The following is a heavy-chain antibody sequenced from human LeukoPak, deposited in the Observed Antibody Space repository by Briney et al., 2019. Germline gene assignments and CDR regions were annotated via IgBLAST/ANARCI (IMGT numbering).Heavy chain of an antibody. CDR2: IYYSGST. CDR1: GGSISSYY. Sequence: SETLSLTCTVSGGSISSYYWSWIRQPPGKGLEWIGYIYYSGSTNYNPSLKSRVTISVDTSKNQFSLKLSSVTAADTAVYYCARGSSWYSIWFDPWGQGTLVTVSS. V-gene: IGHV4-59*01. D-gene: IGHD6-13*01. CDR3: ARGSSWYSIWFDP. J-gene: IGHJ5*02.